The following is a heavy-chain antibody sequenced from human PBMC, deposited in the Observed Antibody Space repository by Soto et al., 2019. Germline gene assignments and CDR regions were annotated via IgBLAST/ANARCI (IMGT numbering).Heavy chain of an antibody. CDR1: GYSFTSYW. V-gene: IGHV5-51*01. D-gene: IGHD2-8*01. J-gene: IGHJ5*02. CDR2: IYPGDSDT. Sequence: GESLKISCKGSGYSFTSYWIGWVRQMPGKGLEWMGIIYPGDSDTRYSPSFQGQVTISADKSISTAYPQWSSLKASDTDMYYCETHPSISGVQSFGPWGQGTLVTVSS. CDR3: ETHPSISGVQSFGP.